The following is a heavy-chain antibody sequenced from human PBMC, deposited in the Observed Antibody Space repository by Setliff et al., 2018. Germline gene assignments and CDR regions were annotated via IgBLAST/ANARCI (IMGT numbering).Heavy chain of an antibody. CDR3: ARGGTYRYFDF. J-gene: IGHJ4*02. CDR2: ISYSGIT. CDR1: GASVSSHY. V-gene: IGHV4-59*02. Sequence: SETLSLTCNVSGASVSSHYWDWIRQPPGKGLEWIGFISYSGITTYNVSLKSRVTMSVDKSKNQFSRKVRSVIAADTAAYDCARGGTYRYFDFWGQGALVTVSS.